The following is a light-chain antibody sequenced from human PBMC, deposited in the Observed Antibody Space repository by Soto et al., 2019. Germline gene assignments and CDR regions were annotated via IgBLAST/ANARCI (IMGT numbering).Light chain of an antibody. Sequence: QSALTHPASMSGSPGQSITISCTGTSSDVGGYGYVSWYQQHPGKPPKLMIYDVSDRLSGVSNRFSGSKSGNTASLTISGLQAEDDADYYCSSYSKTSPVIFGGGTKLTVL. CDR3: SSYSKTSPVI. CDR1: SSDVGGYGY. CDR2: DVS. V-gene: IGLV2-14*03. J-gene: IGLJ2*01.